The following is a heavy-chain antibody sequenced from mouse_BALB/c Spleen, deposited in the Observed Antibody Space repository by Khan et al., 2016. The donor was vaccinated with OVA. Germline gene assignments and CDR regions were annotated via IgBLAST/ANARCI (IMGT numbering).Heavy chain of an antibody. CDR1: GYAFSNYW. CDR3: ARSGYDFFAY. D-gene: IGHD2-14*01. CDR2: IYPGDGNT. Sequence: QVQLKQSGAELVRPGSSMKLSCKASGYAFSNYWMNWVRQGPGQGLEWIGQIYPGDGNTNYTGKFKDKATLTADKSSSTAYMQLSSLTSEDSAVYFCARSGYDFFAYWGQGTLVTVSA. V-gene: IGHV1-80*01. J-gene: IGHJ3*01.